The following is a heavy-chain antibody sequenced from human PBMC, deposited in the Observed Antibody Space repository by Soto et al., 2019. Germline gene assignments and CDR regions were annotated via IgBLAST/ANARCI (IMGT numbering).Heavy chain of an antibody. CDR3: ARARGGIWFGELSQDFDY. Sequence: QVQLVQSGAEVKKPGASVKVSCKASGYTFTGYYMHWVRQAPGQGLEWMGWINPNSGGTNYAQKFQGWVTMTRDRSISTAYMELSRLRSDDTAVYYCARARGGIWFGELSQDFDYWGQGTLVTVSS. CDR2: INPNSGGT. V-gene: IGHV1-2*04. CDR1: GYTFTGYY. J-gene: IGHJ4*02. D-gene: IGHD3-10*01.